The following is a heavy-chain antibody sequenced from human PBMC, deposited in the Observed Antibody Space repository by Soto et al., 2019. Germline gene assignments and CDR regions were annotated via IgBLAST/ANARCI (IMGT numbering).Heavy chain of an antibody. CDR1: GFTFSSYG. Sequence: QVQLVESGGGVVQPGRSLRLSCAASGFTFSSYGMHWVRQAPGKGLEWVAVIWYDGSNKYYADSVKGRFTISRDNSKNTLYLQMNSLRAEDTAVYYCARDGERAGSYWYFDLWGRGTLVTVSS. D-gene: IGHD2-21*01. CDR2: IWYDGSNK. V-gene: IGHV3-33*01. CDR3: ARDGERAGSYWYFDL. J-gene: IGHJ2*01.